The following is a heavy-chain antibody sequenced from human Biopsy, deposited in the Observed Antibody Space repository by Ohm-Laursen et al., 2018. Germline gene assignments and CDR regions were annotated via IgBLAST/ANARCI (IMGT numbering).Heavy chain of an antibody. CDR3: ARVPLPGIGAAYQGRFLYGMDV. V-gene: IGHV4-34*01. CDR2: ITQSGST. J-gene: IGHJ6*02. CDR1: GGSFNGFF. Sequence: TLSLTCAVYGGSFNGFFWSWIRQPPGKGLEWIGDITQSGSTNYSPSLKRRVTISVDTAKKQFSLSLRSVTAADTAVYYCARVPLPGIGAAYQGRFLYGMDVWGQGTTVSVSS. D-gene: IGHD6-13*01.